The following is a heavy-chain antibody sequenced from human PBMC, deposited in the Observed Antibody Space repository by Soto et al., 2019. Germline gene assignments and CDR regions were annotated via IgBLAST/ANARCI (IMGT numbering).Heavy chain of an antibody. D-gene: IGHD6-19*01. V-gene: IGHV4-39*01. CDR2: IYYSGST. Sequence: SETLSLTCTVSGGSISSSSYYWGWIRQPPGKGLEWIGSIYYSGSTYYNPSLKSRVTISVDTSKNQFSLKLSSVTAADTAVYYCASTVAGRKWLVRDAFDIWGQGTMVT. CDR1: GGSISSSSYY. CDR3: ASTVAGRKWLVRDAFDI. J-gene: IGHJ3*02.